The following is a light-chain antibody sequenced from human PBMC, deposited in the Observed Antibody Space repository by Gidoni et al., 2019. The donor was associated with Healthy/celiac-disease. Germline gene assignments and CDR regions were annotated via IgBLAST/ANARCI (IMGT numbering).Light chain of an antibody. CDR1: ALPKQY. CDR3: QSADSSGTFWV. CDR2: KDS. J-gene: IGLJ3*02. V-gene: IGLV3-25*03. Sequence: SYELTQPPSVSVSPGQTARIPCSGDALPKQYAYWYQQKPGQAPVLVINKDSERPSGIPERFSGSSSGTTVTLTISGVQAEDEADYYCQSADSSGTFWVFGGGTKLTVL.